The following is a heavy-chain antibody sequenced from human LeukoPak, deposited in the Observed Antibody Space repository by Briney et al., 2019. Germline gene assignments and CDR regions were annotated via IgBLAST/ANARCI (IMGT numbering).Heavy chain of an antibody. V-gene: IGHV4-34*01. CDR2: INHSGSN. Sequence: SETLSLTCAVDGGSFSGYYWSWIRQPPGKGLEWIGEINHSGSNNSNPYLKSRVNISLDTSKNQSSLKLSSETAADTAVYYCARGLWYYYDSSGYWDYWGQGTLVTVSS. CDR1: GGSFSGYY. CDR3: ARGLWYYYDSSGYWDY. J-gene: IGHJ4*02. D-gene: IGHD3-22*01.